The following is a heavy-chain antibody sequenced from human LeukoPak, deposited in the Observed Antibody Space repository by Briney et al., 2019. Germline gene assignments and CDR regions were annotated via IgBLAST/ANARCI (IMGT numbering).Heavy chain of an antibody. Sequence: PGGSLRLSCGASGCTFSDYGMLWVRQAPGKGLDWVAFIRHDGNKKLYADSVKGRFTISRDNSKNTLYLYVNSLRPDDSAVYYCVKDNPLDYWGQGTLVIVSS. V-gene: IGHV3-30*02. CDR1: GCTFSDYG. J-gene: IGHJ4*02. CDR3: VKDNPLDY. CDR2: IRHDGNKK.